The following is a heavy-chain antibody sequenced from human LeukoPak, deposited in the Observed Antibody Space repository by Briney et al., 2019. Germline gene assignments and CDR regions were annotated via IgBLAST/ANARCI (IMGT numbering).Heavy chain of an antibody. CDR1: GFTFSSYR. V-gene: IGHV3-21*04. Sequence: NAGGSLRLSCAASGFTFSSYRMNWVRQAPGKGLEWVSSISSSGSYIYYADSVKGRFTISRDNAKNSLYLQMNSLRPEDTALYYCAKDSTYYYDSSGPITGYYYGMDVWGQGTTVTVSS. J-gene: IGHJ6*02. CDR3: AKDSTYYYDSSGPITGYYYGMDV. D-gene: IGHD3-22*01. CDR2: ISSSGSYI.